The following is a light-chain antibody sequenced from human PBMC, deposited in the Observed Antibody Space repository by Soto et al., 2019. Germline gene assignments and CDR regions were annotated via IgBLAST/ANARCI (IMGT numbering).Light chain of an antibody. V-gene: IGKV3-20*01. CDR3: QEYDGSFT. CDR2: GTS. Sequence: EVVLTQSPDTLSLSPGDRVTLSCRASQNVSISYFAWYQQKPGQAPRLLIYGTSSRATVIPDRCSGSGSGTDFTLAISRLEPVDFAVYYCQEYDGSFTFGPGTKVDIK. J-gene: IGKJ3*01. CDR1: QNVSISY.